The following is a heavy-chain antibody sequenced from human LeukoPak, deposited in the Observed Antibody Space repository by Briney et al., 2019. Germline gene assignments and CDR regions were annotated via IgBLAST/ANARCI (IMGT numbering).Heavy chain of an antibody. Sequence: GGSLRLSCAASGFTFSTYAMTWVRQAPGRGLEWVSLISGPGAATYYTDSVKGRFSISRDNAWDTLYLQMNSLRAEDTAVYYCAKVGATGTFDYWGQGTLVTVSS. CDR2: ISGPGAAT. CDR1: GFTFSTYA. J-gene: IGHJ4*02. D-gene: IGHD1-26*01. CDR3: AKVGATGTFDY. V-gene: IGHV3-23*01.